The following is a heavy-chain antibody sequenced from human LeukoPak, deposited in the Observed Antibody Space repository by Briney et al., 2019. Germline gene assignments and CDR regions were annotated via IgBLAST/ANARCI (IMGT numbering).Heavy chain of an antibody. D-gene: IGHD5-18*01. CDR1: AFTFSGHW. V-gene: IGHV3-7*03. CDR2: IKEDGSER. J-gene: IGHJ4*02. CDR3: ARVVDTAMVRFDY. Sequence: GGSLRLSCEGSAFTFSGHWMNWVRQTPGKGLEWVASIKEDGSERQYVDSVKGRFSISRDNTKGSLFLQLNSLRAEDTAVYYCARVVDTAMVRFDYWGQGTLVTVSS.